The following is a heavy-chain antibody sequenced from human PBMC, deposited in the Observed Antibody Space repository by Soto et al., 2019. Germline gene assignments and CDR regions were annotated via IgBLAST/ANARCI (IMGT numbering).Heavy chain of an antibody. CDR3: ARDGESGGGSCDSSFDP. J-gene: IGHJ5*02. CDR1: GYTFTSYA. CDR2: INAGNGNT. Sequence: QVQLVQSGAEVKKPGASVKVSCQASGYTFTSYAMPWVRQAPGQRLEWMGWINAGNGNTKYSQKCQGRVTITRDTPASTAYRELSSVRSEDTDVYYCARDGESGGGSCDSSFDPWGQGTLVTVSS. V-gene: IGHV1-3*01. D-gene: IGHD2-15*01.